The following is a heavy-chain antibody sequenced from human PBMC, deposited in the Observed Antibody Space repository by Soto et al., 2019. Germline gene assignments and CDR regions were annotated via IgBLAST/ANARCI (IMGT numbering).Heavy chain of an antibody. J-gene: IGHJ4*02. D-gene: IGHD3-10*02. V-gene: IGHV2-5*02. CDR1: GFSLSTDGVG. CDR2: IYWDDDE. Sequence: QITLKESGHTLLKPTQTLTLTCTFSGFSLSTDGVGVCWIRQPPGKALEWLALIYWDDDERYSPSLETRLTISKGTSNNKVVLTVTNMDRMDKATYFSAHSFRLYWSCSGSPYYFDSRGQGTLVIVSS. CDR3: AHSFRLYWSCSGSPYYFDS.